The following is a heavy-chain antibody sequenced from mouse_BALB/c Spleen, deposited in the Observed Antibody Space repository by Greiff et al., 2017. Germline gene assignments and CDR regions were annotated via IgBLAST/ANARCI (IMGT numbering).Heavy chain of an antibody. Sequence: QVQLQQSGPGLVQPSQSLSITCTVSGFSLTSYGVHWVRQSPGKGLEWLGVIWSGGSTDYNAAFISRLSISKDNSKSQVFFKMNSLQADDTAIYYCARNEGGGYSFAYWGQGTLVTVSA. J-gene: IGHJ3*01. CDR2: IWSGGST. CDR3: ARNEGGGYSFAY. CDR1: GFSLTSYG. V-gene: IGHV2-4-1*01. D-gene: IGHD2-3*01.